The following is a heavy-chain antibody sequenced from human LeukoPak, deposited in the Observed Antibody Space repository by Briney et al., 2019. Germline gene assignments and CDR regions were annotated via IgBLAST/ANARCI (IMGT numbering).Heavy chain of an antibody. Sequence: TSETLSLTCTVSGGSISSYYWSWIRQPARKGLEWIGRIYTSGSANYNPSLKSRVTMSVDTSKTQFSLKLSSVTAADTAVYYCARDCSSTSCYAGGYYYYGMDVWGQGTTVTVSS. CDR2: IYTSGSA. V-gene: IGHV4-4*07. J-gene: IGHJ6*02. CDR1: GGSISSYY. D-gene: IGHD2-2*01. CDR3: ARDCSSTSCYAGGYYYYGMDV.